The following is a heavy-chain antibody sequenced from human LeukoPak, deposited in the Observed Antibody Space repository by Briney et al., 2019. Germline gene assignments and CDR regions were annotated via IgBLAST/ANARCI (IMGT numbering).Heavy chain of an antibody. CDR1: GGSISSGDYY. V-gene: IGHV4-30-4*08. Sequence: SQTLSLTCTVSGGSISSGDYYWSWIRQPPGKGLEWIGYIYYSGSTYYHPSLKSRVTISVDTSKNQFSLKLSSVTAADTAVYYCARYCSSTSCFFDDFDIWGQGTVVTVSS. CDR3: ARYCSSTSCFFDDFDI. CDR2: IYYSGST. D-gene: IGHD2-2*01. J-gene: IGHJ3*02.